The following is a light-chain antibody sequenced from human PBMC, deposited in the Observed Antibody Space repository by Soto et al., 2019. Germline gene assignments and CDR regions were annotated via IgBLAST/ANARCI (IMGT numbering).Light chain of an antibody. CDR3: SSYTSSSTL. J-gene: IGLJ1*01. CDR1: SSDVGGYNY. Sequence: QSALTQPASVSGSPGQSITISCTGTSSDVGGYNYVSWYQQHSGKAPKLMIYDVSNRPSGVSNRFSGSKSGNTASLTISGLQAEDEADYYCSSYTSSSTLFGNGTKVTVL. CDR2: DVS. V-gene: IGLV2-14*01.